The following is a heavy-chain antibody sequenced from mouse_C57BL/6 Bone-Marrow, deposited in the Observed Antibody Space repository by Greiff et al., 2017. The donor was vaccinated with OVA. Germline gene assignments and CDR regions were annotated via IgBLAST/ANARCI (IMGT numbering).Heavy chain of an antibody. Sequence: QVQLQQPGAELVKPGASVKMSCKASGFTFTSYWITWVIQRPGQGLEWIGDFYPGSGSTNYNEKFKSKATLTVDTSSSTAYMQLSSLTSEDSAVYYCAREDYDYFDYWGQGTTLTVSS. D-gene: IGHD2-4*01. J-gene: IGHJ2*01. CDR3: AREDYDYFDY. CDR1: GFTFTSYW. CDR2: FYPGSGST. V-gene: IGHV1-55*01.